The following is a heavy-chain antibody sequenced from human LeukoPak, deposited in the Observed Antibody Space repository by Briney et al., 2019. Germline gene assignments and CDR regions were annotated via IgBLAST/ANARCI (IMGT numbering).Heavy chain of an antibody. CDR1: GFTFSSYE. J-gene: IGHJ4*02. V-gene: IGHV3-48*03. CDR2: ISSSGSTI. Sequence: GGSLRLSCAASGFTFSSYEMNWVRQAPGKGLEWVSYISSSGSTIYYADSVKGRFTISRDNAKNSLYLQMNSLRAEDTAVYYCARDGGGDDYIYKGLDYWGQGTLVTVSS. CDR3: ARDGGGDDYIYKGLDY. D-gene: IGHD4-11*01.